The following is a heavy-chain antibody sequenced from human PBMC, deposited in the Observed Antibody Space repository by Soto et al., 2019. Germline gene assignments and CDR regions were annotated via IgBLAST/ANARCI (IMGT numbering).Heavy chain of an antibody. CDR1: GLSFNGYT. CDR2: INGGGGTT. CDR3: AKDRHPDGIWTFDY. D-gene: IGHD3-9*01. V-gene: IGHV3-23*01. J-gene: IGHJ4*02. Sequence: PGGSMRLSCAASGLSFNGYTMNWVRQAQGKGLEWIPGINGGGGTTYYADSVKGRFTISRDDSKNILYLQMNSPRAEDTAIYYCAKDRHPDGIWTFDYWGRGTLVTVSS.